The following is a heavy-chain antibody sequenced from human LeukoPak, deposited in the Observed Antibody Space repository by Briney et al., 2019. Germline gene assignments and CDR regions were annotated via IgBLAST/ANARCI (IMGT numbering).Heavy chain of an antibody. CDR2: IYYSGNT. CDR1: GGSISTYY. CDR3: ARGQYSGYDRGGLDV. V-gene: IGHV4-59*01. J-gene: IGHJ6*02. Sequence: SETLSLTCTVSGGSISTYYWSWIRQPPGKGLEWIGYIYYSGNTNYNPSLKSQVAMSVDTSKNQFSLHVSSVTAADTAMYYCARGQYSGYDRGGLDVWGQGTTVTVSS. D-gene: IGHD5-12*01.